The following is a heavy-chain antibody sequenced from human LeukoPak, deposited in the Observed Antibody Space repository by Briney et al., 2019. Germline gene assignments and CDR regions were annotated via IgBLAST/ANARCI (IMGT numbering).Heavy chain of an antibody. D-gene: IGHD3-22*01. Sequence: PGGSLRLSCAASGFTFSSYSMNWVRQAPGKGQEWVSYISSSSSTIYYADSVKGRFTISRDNAKNSLYLQMNSLRDEDTAVYYCARESGYYYDSRLFDYWGQGTLVTVSS. CDR2: ISSSSSTI. CDR3: ARESGYYYDSRLFDY. CDR1: GFTFSSYS. V-gene: IGHV3-48*02. J-gene: IGHJ4*02.